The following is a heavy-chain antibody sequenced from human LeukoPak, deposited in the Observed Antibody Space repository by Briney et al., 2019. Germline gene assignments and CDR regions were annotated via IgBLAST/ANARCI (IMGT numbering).Heavy chain of an antibody. Sequence: SVKVSCKASGGTFSSYAISWVRQAPGQGLEWMGRIIPILGIANYAQKFQGRVTITADKSTSTAYMELSSLRSEDTAVYYCVRDSSMVTTSYWGQGTLVTVSS. CDR3: VRDSSMVTTSY. V-gene: IGHV1-69*04. D-gene: IGHD4-17*01. CDR1: GGTFSSYA. CDR2: IIPILGIA. J-gene: IGHJ4*02.